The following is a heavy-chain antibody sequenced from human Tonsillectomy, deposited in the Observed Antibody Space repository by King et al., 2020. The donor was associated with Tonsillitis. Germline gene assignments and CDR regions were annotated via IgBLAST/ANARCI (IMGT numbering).Heavy chain of an antibody. Sequence: VQLVESGGGVVQPGRSLRLSCAASGFTFSSYGMHWVRQAPGKGLEWVAVIWYDGSNKYYADSVKGRFSIFRDNPKNTLYLQMNSLRAEDTAVYYCARDRTVTHFDYWGQGTLVTVSS. D-gene: IGHD4-17*01. CDR1: GFTFSSYG. CDR2: IWYDGSNK. J-gene: IGHJ4*02. V-gene: IGHV3-33*08. CDR3: ARDRTVTHFDY.